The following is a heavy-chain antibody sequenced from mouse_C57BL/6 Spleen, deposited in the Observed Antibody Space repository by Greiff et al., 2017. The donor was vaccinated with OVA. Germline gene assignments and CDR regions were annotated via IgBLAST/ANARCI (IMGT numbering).Heavy chain of an antibody. CDR3: AREGYYGGNAMDY. D-gene: IGHD1-1*01. CDR2: INPNYGTT. V-gene: IGHV1-39*01. J-gene: IGHJ4*01. Sequence: EVKLQESGPELVKPGASVKISCKASGYSFTDYNMNWVKQSNGKSLEWIGVINPNYGTTSYNQKFKGKATLTVDQSSSTAYMQLNSLTSEDSAVYYCAREGYYGGNAMDYGGQGTSVTVSS. CDR1: GYSFTDYN.